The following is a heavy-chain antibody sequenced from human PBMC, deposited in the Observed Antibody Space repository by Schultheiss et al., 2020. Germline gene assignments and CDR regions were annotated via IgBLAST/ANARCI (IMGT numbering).Heavy chain of an antibody. J-gene: IGHJ4*02. CDR1: GGSISSYY. CDR3: ARVSRASPGYYLLDY. V-gene: IGHV4-4*07. Sequence: SETLSLTCTVSGGSISSYYWSWIRQPAGKGLEWIGRIYTSGSTNYNPSLKSRVTMSVDTSKNQFSLKLSSVTAADTAVYYCARVSRASPGYYLLDYWGQGTQVTVSS. CDR2: IYTSGST. D-gene: IGHD3-22*01.